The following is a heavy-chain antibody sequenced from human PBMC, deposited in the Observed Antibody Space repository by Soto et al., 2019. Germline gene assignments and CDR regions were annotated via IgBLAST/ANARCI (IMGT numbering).Heavy chain of an antibody. J-gene: IGHJ3*02. Sequence: SETLSLTCTVSGGSIRSGGYYWSWIRQHPGKGLEWIGYIYYSGSTYYNPSLKSRVTISVDTSKNQFSLKLSSVTAADTAVYYCARESTWQQPAAFDIWGRGTMVPVS. CDR1: GGSIRSGGYY. D-gene: IGHD6-13*01. CDR2: IYYSGST. CDR3: ARESTWQQPAAFDI. V-gene: IGHV4-31*03.